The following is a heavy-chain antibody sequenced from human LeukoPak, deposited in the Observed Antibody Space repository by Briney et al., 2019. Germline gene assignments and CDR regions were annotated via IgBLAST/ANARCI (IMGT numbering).Heavy chain of an antibody. V-gene: IGHV4-4*07. D-gene: IGHD6-13*01. CDR2: IYTSGST. Sequence: SETLSLTCTVSGGSISSYYWSWIRQPAGKGLEWIGRIYTSGSTNYNPSLKSRVTMSVDTSKNQFSLKLSSVTAADTAVYYCARDPAAAASHFYYYGIDVWGQGTTVSVSS. CDR1: GGSISSYY. CDR3: ARDPAAAASHFYYYGIDV. J-gene: IGHJ6*02.